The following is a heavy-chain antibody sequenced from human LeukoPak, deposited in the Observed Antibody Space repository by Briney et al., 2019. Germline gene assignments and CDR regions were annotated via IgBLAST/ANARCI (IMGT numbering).Heavy chain of an antibody. Sequence: GGSLRLSCAASGFTFSSYAMHWVRQAPGKGLEWVAVISHDGSNKYYADSVKGRFTISRDNSKNTLYLQMNSLRAEDTAVYYCAREPIAVAARGLDYWGQGTLVTVSS. V-gene: IGHV3-30-3*01. CDR3: AREPIAVAARGLDY. D-gene: IGHD6-19*01. CDR2: ISHDGSNK. J-gene: IGHJ4*02. CDR1: GFTFSSYA.